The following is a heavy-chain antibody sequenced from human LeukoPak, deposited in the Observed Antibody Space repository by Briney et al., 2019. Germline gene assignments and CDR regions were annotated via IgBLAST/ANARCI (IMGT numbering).Heavy chain of an antibody. CDR3: ARDGTVTDHAACDI. CDR1: GDSISSGSYC. D-gene: IGHD3/OR15-3a*01. CDR2: IYYSGSA. V-gene: IGHV4-31*03. Sequence: PSQTLSLTCIVSGDSISSGSYCWSWIRQHPGKGLEWIGYIYYSGSAKYNPSLKSRVSVSVDTSKNQFSLRLTSVTAADTALYFCARDGTVTDHAACDIWGQGTMVTVSS. J-gene: IGHJ3*02.